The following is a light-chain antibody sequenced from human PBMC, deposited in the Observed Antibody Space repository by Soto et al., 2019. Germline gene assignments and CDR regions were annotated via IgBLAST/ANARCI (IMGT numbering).Light chain of an antibody. CDR1: QSVSRNY. CDR2: GAS. J-gene: IGKJ2*01. Sequence: EIVLTQSPGTLSLSPGERATLSCRASQSVSRNYLAWFQQKPGQAPRLLIYGASKRATGIPDRFSGSGSGTDFTLAISRLEPEDFAVYYCQQYDSSWYTFGQGTRLEIK. V-gene: IGKV3-20*01. CDR3: QQYDSSWYT.